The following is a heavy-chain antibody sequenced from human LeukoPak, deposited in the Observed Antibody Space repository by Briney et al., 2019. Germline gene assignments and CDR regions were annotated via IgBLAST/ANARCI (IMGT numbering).Heavy chain of an antibody. D-gene: IGHD6-19*01. Sequence: GGSLRLSCAASGFTFSSYAMSWVRQAPGKGLEWVSTIRTSGDNTYYADSVKGRFTISRDNSKNTLYLQMISLRAEDTALYYCAKCVTGWPNWFDPWGQGTLVTVS. CDR3: AKCVTGWPNWFDP. J-gene: IGHJ5*02. V-gene: IGHV3-23*01. CDR1: GFTFSSYA. CDR2: IRTSGDNT.